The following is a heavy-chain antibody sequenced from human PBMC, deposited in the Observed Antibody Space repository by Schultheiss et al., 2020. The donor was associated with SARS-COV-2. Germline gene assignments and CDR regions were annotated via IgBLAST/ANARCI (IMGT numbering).Heavy chain of an antibody. Sequence: SETLSLTCTVSGGSISSGGYYWSWIRQHPGKGLECIGYIYYSGSTYYNPSLKSRVTISVDTSKNQFSLKLSSVTAADTAVYYCARIVPEFHCDYWGQGTLVTVSS. V-gene: IGHV4-31*03. CDR1: GGSISSGGYY. CDR2: IYYSGST. CDR3: ARIVPEFHCDY. J-gene: IGHJ4*02. D-gene: IGHD3-10*01.